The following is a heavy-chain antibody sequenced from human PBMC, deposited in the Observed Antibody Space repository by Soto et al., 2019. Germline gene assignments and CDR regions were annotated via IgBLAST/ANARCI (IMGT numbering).Heavy chain of an antibody. CDR1: GYSFTSYW. CDR3: ARISVTNRQMFSYYYYGMDV. CDR2: IYPGDSDT. V-gene: IGHV5-51*01. Sequence: PGESLKISCKGSGYSFTSYWIGWVRQMPGKGLEWMGIIYPGDSDTRYSPSFQGQVTISADKSISTAYLQWSSLKASDTAMYYCARISVTNRQMFSYYYYGMDVWGQGTTVTVYS. D-gene: IGHD4-17*01. J-gene: IGHJ6*02.